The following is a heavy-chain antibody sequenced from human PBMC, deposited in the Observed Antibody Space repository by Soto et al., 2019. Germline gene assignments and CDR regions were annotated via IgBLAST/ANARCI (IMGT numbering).Heavy chain of an antibody. Sequence: EVQLLESGGGLVQPGGSLRLSCVASGFACSTHAMSLVRQVPGKLLDWVSTVSGSGGNIYYAESVKGRLTISRDDSKNTLYLQMDSLRVEDTAVYYCAKDPPWTVGPLAMDVWGQGTTVTVSS. CDR2: VSGSGGNI. V-gene: IGHV3-23*01. CDR1: GFACSTHA. J-gene: IGHJ6*02. D-gene: IGHD1-26*01. CDR3: AKDPPWTVGPLAMDV.